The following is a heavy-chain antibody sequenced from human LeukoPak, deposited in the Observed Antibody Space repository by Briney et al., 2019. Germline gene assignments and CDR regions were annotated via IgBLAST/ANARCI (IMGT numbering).Heavy chain of an antibody. V-gene: IGHV3-11*04. D-gene: IGHD4-17*01. CDR1: GFTFSDYN. CDR3: ARANHYGDYDY. Sequence: GRSLRLSCAASGFTFSDYNMRWIRQAPGKGLEWVSSISRSGSTKYYADSVKGRFTISRDNAKNSLFLQMNSLRAEDTAVYYCARANHYGDYDYWGQGTLVTVSS. CDR2: ISRSGSTK. J-gene: IGHJ4*02.